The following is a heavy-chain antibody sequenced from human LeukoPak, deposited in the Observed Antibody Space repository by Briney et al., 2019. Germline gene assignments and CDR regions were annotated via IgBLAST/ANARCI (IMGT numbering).Heavy chain of an antibody. J-gene: IGHJ2*01. D-gene: IGHD3-22*01. CDR1: GFTFDDYG. CDR3: ARYDSSGSIYWYFDL. Sequence: PGGSLRLSCAASGFTFDDYGMSWVRQAPGKGLEWVSGINWNGGSTGYADSVKGRFTISRDNAKNSLYLQMNSLRAEDTALYYCARYDSSGSIYWYFDLWGRGTLVTVSS. V-gene: IGHV3-20*04. CDR2: INWNGGST.